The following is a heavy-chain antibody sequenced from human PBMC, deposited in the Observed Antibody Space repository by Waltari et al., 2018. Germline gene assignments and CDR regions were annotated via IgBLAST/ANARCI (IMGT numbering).Heavy chain of an antibody. J-gene: IGHJ4*02. CDR2: IYPGDSDT. CDR1: GNSFTSYW. D-gene: IGHD3-22*01. CDR3: ARQDFYQSSGYRSFDY. V-gene: IGHV5-51*01. Sequence: EVQLVQSGAEVKKPGESLKISCKGSGNSFTSYWIGWVRQMPGKGLEWRGIIYPGDSDTRYSPSFQGQVTISADKSTSTAYLQWSSLKASDTAMYYCARQDFYQSSGYRSFDYWGQGTLVTVSP.